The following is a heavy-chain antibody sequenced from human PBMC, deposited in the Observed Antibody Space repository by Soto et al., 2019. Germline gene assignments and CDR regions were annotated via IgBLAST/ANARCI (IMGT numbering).Heavy chain of an antibody. CDR1: GDSISSADYY. J-gene: IGHJ6*01. Sequence: QVQLQESGPGLVRPSQTLSLTCTVSGDSISSADYYWSWIRQTPGKGLEWIGPIFHSGTTYYNPSLKSRLTIAVDTSQDHFSLRLTSVTAADTAVYYCARDLWVEPELYYYGMDVWGQGTTVTVSS. V-gene: IGHV4-30-4*01. D-gene: IGHD1-1*01. CDR3: ARDLWVEPELYYYGMDV. CDR2: IFHSGTT.